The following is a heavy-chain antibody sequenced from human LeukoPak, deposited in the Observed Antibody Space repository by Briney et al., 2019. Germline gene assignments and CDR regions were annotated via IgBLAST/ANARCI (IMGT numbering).Heavy chain of an antibody. CDR3: ARGWSRDY. V-gene: IGHV3-48*03. Sequence: GGSLRLSCAASGXTFSTYEVNWVRQAPGKGLEWVSYISTSGSSRFYADSVRGRFTLSRDNVKDSLSLQMNSLRVEDTAVYFCARGWSRDYWGQGTLVTVSS. CDR2: ISTSGSSR. CDR1: GXTFSTYE. J-gene: IGHJ4*02.